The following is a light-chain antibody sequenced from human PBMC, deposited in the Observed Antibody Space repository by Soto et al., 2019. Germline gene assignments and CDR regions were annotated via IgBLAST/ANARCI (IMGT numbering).Light chain of an antibody. CDR3: QQYGSSPLT. CDR2: GAS. V-gene: IGKV3-15*01. CDR1: QSVSSN. J-gene: IGKJ4*01. Sequence: EIVMTQSPATLSVSPGERATLSCRASQSVSSNLAWYQQKPGQAPRLLIYGASTRATGIPARFSGSGSGTDFTLTINRLEPEDFAVYYCQQYGSSPLTFGGGTKVDIK.